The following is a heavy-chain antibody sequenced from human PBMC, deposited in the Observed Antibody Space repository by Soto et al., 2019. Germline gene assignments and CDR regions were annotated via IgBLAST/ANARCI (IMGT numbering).Heavy chain of an antibody. D-gene: IGHD6-19*01. CDR3: ARGPGVVAGKFSGAFDI. CDR2: IGTAGDP. CDR1: GFTFSSYD. J-gene: IGHJ3*02. V-gene: IGHV3-13*05. Sequence: PGGSLRLSCAASGFTFSSYDMHWVRQATGKGLEWVSAIGTAGDPYYPGSVKGRFTISRENAKNSLYLQMNSLRAGDTAVYYCARGPGVVAGKFSGAFDIWGQGTMVTVSS.